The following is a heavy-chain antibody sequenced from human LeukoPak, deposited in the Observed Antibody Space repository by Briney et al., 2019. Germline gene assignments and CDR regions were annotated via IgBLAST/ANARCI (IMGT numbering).Heavy chain of an antibody. Sequence: GGSLRLSCAASGFTFSSYGMHWVRQAPGKGLEWVAVISYDESNKYYADSVKGRFTISRDNSKNTLYLQMNSLRAEDTAVYYCAGNYGPYYFDYWGQGTLVTVSS. D-gene: IGHD3-10*01. V-gene: IGHV3-30*03. CDR3: AGNYGPYYFDY. CDR1: GFTFSSYG. CDR2: ISYDESNK. J-gene: IGHJ4*02.